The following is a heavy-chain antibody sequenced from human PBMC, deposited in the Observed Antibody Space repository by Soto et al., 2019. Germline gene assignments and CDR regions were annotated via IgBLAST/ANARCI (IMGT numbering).Heavy chain of an antibody. CDR3: ARVIAPYYSDSSGWYFDS. Sequence: PSETLSLTCTVSGGSVSGYYWSWVRQPAGKGLEWIGRIYTSGSTNYNPSLKRRVTMSLDSSKNQFSLKLNSVTAADTAVYYCARVIAPYYSDSSGWYFDSWGQGALVTVSS. CDR2: IYTSGST. D-gene: IGHD3-22*01. V-gene: IGHV4-4*07. J-gene: IGHJ4*02. CDR1: GGSVSGYY.